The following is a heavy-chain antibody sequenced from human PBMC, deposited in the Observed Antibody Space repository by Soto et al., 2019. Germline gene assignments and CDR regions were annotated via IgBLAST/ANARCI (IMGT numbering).Heavy chain of an antibody. D-gene: IGHD2-2*01. CDR2: ILHSGST. CDR3: ATLPAAMYFYGSDV. V-gene: IGHV4-59*04. Sequence: GSLRLSCAASGFTFTRYSMNWVRQTPGKGLEWLGSILHSGSTYYNPSLKSRLTLSVDTSEDQFSLNLSSVTATDTGVYYCATLPAAMYFYGSDVWGPGTTVTVSS. CDR1: GFTFTRYS. J-gene: IGHJ6*02.